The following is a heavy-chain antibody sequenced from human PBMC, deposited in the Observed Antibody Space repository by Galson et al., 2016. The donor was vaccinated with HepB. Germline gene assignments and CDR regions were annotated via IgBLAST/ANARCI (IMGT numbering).Heavy chain of an antibody. D-gene: IGHD1-1*01. J-gene: IGHJ4*02. CDR3: AIDFRTTSGFDY. V-gene: IGHV3-33*01. CDR1: GFTFSRSG. Sequence: SLRLSCAASGFTFSRSGMHWVRQAPGKGLEWVAIIWFDGSKKYYGDSVKGRFAISRDNSKNTLSLQMNSLGADDAAVYYCAIDFRTTSGFDYWGQGTLVTVSS. CDR2: IWFDGSKK.